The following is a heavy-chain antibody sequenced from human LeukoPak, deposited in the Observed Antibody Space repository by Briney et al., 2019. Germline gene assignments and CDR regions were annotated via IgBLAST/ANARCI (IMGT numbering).Heavy chain of an antibody. D-gene: IGHD2-2*02. CDR2: IIPILGIA. Sequence: SVKVSCKASGGTFSSYAISWVRQTPGQGLEWMGRIIPILGIANYAQKFQGRVTITADKSTSTAYMELSSLRSEDTAVYYCARLVCSSTTCYSFYFDYWGQGTLVTVSS. V-gene: IGHV1-69*04. CDR1: GGTFSSYA. J-gene: IGHJ4*02. CDR3: ARLVCSSTTCYSFYFDY.